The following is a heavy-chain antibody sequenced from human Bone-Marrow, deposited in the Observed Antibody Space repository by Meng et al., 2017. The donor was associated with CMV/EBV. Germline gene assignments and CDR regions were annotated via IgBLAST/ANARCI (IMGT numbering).Heavy chain of an antibody. Sequence: SLKISCAASGFTFDDYAMHWVRQAPGKGLEWVSGISWNSGSIGYADSVKGRFTISRDNAKNSLYLQMNSLRAEDTALYYCAKARFLTGNYGMDVWGQGTTVTGSS. J-gene: IGHJ6*01. CDR1: GFTFDDYA. V-gene: IGHV3-9*01. CDR2: ISWNSGSI. CDR3: AKARFLTGNYGMDV. D-gene: IGHD3-9*01.